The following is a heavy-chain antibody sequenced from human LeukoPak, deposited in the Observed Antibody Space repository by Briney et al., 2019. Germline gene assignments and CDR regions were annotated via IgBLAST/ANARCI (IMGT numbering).Heavy chain of an antibody. CDR1: GFTFSHYG. CDR3: ASGLRNFDY. J-gene: IGHJ4*02. V-gene: IGHV3-33*01. Sequence: PGRSLRLSCAASGFTFSHYGMHWVRQAPGKGLEWVAVIWNDGSNKYYADSVKGRFTIYRDDSQNMLYLQMDSLRAEDTAVYYCASGLRNFDYWGQGTLVTVSS. CDR2: IWNDGSNK. D-gene: IGHD4-17*01.